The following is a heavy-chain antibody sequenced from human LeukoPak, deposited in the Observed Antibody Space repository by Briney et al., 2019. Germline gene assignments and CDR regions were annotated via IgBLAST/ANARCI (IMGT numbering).Heavy chain of an antibody. CDR3: AREGIAVEFDY. Sequence: GGSVRVSCKASGYTFTSYGISWVRQAPGQGLEWVGWISAYNGNTNYAQKLQGRVTMTTDTSTSTAYMELRSLRSDDTAVYYCAREGIAVEFDYWGQGTLVTVSS. CDR1: GYTFTSYG. V-gene: IGHV1-18*01. D-gene: IGHD6-19*01. CDR2: ISAYNGNT. J-gene: IGHJ4*02.